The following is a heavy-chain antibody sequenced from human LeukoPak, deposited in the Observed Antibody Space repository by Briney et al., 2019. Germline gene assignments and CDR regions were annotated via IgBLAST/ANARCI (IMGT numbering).Heavy chain of an antibody. CDR2: ISSSSSSE. D-gene: IGHD3-10*01. CDR3: ASTISMVRGIIRDFDY. J-gene: IGHJ4*02. CDR1: GFTFSSYS. Sequence: GGSLRLSCAASGFTFSSYSMNWVRQAPGRGLEWVSSISSSSSSEYYAGSVKGRFTISRDNAKNSLYLQMNSLRAEDTAVYYCASTISMVRGIIRDFDYWGQGTLVTVSS. V-gene: IGHV3-21*01.